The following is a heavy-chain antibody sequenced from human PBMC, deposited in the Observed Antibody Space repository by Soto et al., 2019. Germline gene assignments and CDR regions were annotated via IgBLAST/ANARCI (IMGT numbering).Heavy chain of an antibody. CDR1: GNSFTTYW. J-gene: IGHJ4*02. D-gene: IGHD5-18*01. CDR3: ARQGYSYGYDY. Sequence: GESLKISCQGSGNSFTTYWIAWVRQMPGKGLEWMGIIFPGDSDTKYSPSFQGQVTISADKSLSTAYLQWSSMKTSDTAMYYCARQGYSYGYDYWGQGTMVTVSS. V-gene: IGHV5-51*01. CDR2: IFPGDSDT.